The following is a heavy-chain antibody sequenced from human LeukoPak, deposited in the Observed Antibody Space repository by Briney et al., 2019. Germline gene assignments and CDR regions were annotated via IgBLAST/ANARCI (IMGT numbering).Heavy chain of an antibody. CDR3: AREGVGHYYYYYYMDV. V-gene: IGHV3-30*02. CDR2: IRYDGSNE. Sequence: GGSLRLSCAASGFTFSSYGMHWVRQAPGKGLEWVAFIRYDGSNEYYAASVKGRFTISRDNSKNTLYLQMNSLRAEDTAIYYCAREGVGHYYYYYYMDVWGNGTTVTISS. CDR1: GFTFSSYG. J-gene: IGHJ6*03. D-gene: IGHD2-8*01.